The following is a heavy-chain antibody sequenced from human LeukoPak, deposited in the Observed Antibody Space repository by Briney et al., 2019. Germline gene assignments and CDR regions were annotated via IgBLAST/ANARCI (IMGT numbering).Heavy chain of an antibody. CDR3: AKDGTNYGLGTSFDN. D-gene: IGHD3-10*01. CDR2: ISSSGDKT. CDR1: GFTVSSNY. J-gene: IGHJ4*02. Sequence: GGSLRLSCAASGFTVSSNYMTWVRQPPGKGLEWVAAISSSGDKTYYADSVKGRFTISRDNSKTTLFLQLNGLRAGDSAVFYCAKDGTNYGLGTSFDNWGQGTLVTVSS. V-gene: IGHV3-23*01.